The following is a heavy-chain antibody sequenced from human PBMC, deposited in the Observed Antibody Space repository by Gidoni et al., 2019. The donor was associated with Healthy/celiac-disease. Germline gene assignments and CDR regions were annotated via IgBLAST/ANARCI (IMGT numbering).Heavy chain of an antibody. V-gene: IGHV3-21*01. CDR3: ARVLDSSGSPDY. CDR1: GFTFSSYS. D-gene: IGHD3-22*01. J-gene: IGHJ4*02. CDR2: ISSSSSYI. Sequence: EVLLVESGGGPVKPGGSLRLSCAASGFTFSSYSMNWVRQAPGKGLEWVSSISSSSSYIYYADSVKGRFTISKDNAKNSLYLQMNSLRAEDTAVYYCARVLDSSGSPDYWGKGTLVTVSS.